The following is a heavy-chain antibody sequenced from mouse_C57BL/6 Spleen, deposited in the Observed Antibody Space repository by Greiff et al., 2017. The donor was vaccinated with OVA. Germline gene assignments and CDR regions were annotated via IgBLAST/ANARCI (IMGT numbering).Heavy chain of an antibody. V-gene: IGHV3-1*01. CDR1: GYSITSGYD. Sequence: EVKLMESGPGMVKPSQSLSLTCTVTGYSITSGYDWHWIRPFPGNKLEWMGYISYSGSTNYNPSLKSRISVTHDTSKNHFFLKLNSVTTEDTATYYCARGTIVSYFDCWGKGTTLTVSS. CDR2: ISYSGST. J-gene: IGHJ2*01. D-gene: IGHD2-5*01. CDR3: ARGTIVSYFDC.